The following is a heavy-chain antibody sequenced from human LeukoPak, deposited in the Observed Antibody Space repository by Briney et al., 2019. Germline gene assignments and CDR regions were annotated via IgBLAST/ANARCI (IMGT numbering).Heavy chain of an antibody. V-gene: IGHV4-31*03. CDR1: GGSISSGGYY. J-gene: IGHJ6*02. CDR3: ASSEATTTPPPYGMDV. Sequence: SETLSLTCTVSGGSISSGGYYWSWIRQHPRKGLEWIGYIYYSGNTFYNPSLKSRVTISIYMSKNQFSLKLNSVTAADTAVYYCASSEATTTPPPYGMDVWGQGTTVTVSS. D-gene: IGHD5-12*01. CDR2: IYYSGNT.